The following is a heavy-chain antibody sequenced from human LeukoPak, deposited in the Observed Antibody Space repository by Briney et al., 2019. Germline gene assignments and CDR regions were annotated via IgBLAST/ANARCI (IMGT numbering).Heavy chain of an antibody. CDR3: ARDSGYDFWSGYGANWFDP. Sequence: GASVKVSCKASGYTFTGYYMHWVRQAPGQGLEWMGWISPNSGGTNYAQKFQGRVTMTRDTSISTAYMELSRLRSDDTAVYYCARDSGYDFWSGYGANWFDPWGQGTLVTVSS. CDR1: GYTFTGYY. D-gene: IGHD3-3*01. J-gene: IGHJ5*02. V-gene: IGHV1-2*02. CDR2: ISPNSGGT.